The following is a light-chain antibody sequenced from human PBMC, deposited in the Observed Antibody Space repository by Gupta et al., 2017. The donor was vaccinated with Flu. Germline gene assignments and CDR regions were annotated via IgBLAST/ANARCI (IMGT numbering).Light chain of an antibody. Sequence: DIQMTQSPSSLSASVGDRVTITCRASQGISIYLAWYQQKPGKGPKLLIYAASTLQSGVPSRFSGSVSGTDFTLTIISLLPEDVATYYCQEENSAPFTFGHGTKVDIK. V-gene: IGKV1-27*01. J-gene: IGKJ3*01. CDR2: AAS. CDR3: QEENSAPFT. CDR1: QGISIY.